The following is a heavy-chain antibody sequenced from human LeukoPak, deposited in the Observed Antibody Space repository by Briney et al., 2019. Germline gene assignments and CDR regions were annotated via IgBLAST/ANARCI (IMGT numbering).Heavy chain of an antibody. D-gene: IGHD1-26*01. V-gene: IGHV3-21*04. CDR3: TRDSGTYNWFDP. CDR1: GFTFSSFT. CDR2: ISSTSTYI. J-gene: IGHJ5*02. Sequence: GGSLRLSCAASGFTFSSFTMNWVRQAPGKGLEWVSSISSTSTYIHYADSVKGRFTISRDNAKNSLYLQMKSLKTEDTALYYCTRDSGTYNWFDPWGQGTLVTVSS.